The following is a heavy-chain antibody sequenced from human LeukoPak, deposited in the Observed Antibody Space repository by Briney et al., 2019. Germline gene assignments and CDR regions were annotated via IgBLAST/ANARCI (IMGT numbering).Heavy chain of an antibody. Sequence: SETLSLTCTVSGGSISSYYWSWIRQPPGKGLEWIGYIYYSGSTNYNPSLKSRVTISVDTSKNQFSLKLSSVTAADTAVYYCARLVAAGVWYFDYWGQGTLVTVSS. CDR1: GGSISSYY. D-gene: IGHD6-13*01. J-gene: IGHJ4*02. V-gene: IGHV4-59*01. CDR3: ARLVAAGVWYFDY. CDR2: IYYSGST.